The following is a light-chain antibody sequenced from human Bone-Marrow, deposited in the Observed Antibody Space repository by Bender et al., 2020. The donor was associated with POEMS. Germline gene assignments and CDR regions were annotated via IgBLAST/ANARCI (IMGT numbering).Light chain of an antibody. CDR1: NDDVGGYNF. J-gene: IGLJ1*01. CDR3: SSYAGDFSLI. Sequence: QYALTQPASVSGSPGQSIIISCTGTNDDVGGYNFVSWYQHHPGKAPKLITFDVNNRPFGVSSRFSGSKSGNTASLTISGLQAEDEADYSCSSYAGDFSLIFGTGTKVTVI. V-gene: IGLV2-14*03. CDR2: DVN.